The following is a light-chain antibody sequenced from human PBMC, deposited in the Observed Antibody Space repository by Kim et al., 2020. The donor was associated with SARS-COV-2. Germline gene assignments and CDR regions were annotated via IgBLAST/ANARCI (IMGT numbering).Light chain of an antibody. CDR2: DVS. CDR3: SSYTRSSSFG. J-gene: IGLJ3*02. Sequence: GQPTTISCTGNSSDISTYNFVSWYQQHPGKAPKLMIYDVSKRPSGISSRFSGSKSGNTASLTISGLQAEDEADYYCSSYTRSSSFGFGGGTQLTVL. V-gene: IGLV2-14*03. CDR1: SSDISTYNF.